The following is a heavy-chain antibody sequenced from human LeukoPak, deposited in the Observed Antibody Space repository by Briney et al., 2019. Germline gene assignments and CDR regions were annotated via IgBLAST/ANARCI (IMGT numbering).Heavy chain of an antibody. CDR1: GYTFTGYY. J-gene: IGHJ3*02. Sequence: ASVKVSCTASGYTFTGYYIHWVRQAPGQGLEWMGRINPNNGGTNYAQKFQGRVTMTRDMSMSTAYMELSRLRSDDTAVYYCAGEDNSSGYRPFDIWGQGTMVTVSS. CDR3: AGEDNSSGYRPFDI. CDR2: INPNNGGT. V-gene: IGHV1-2*06. D-gene: IGHD3-22*01.